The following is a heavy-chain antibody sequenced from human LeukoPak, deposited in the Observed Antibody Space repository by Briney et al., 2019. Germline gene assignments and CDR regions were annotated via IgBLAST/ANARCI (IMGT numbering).Heavy chain of an antibody. CDR2: INPNSGGT. J-gene: IGHJ4*02. CDR1: GYTFTGYY. V-gene: IGHV1-2*02. Sequence: GASVKVSCKASGYTFTGYYMHWVRQAPGQGLEWMGWINPNSGGTNYAQKFQGRVTMTRDTSISTAYMELSRLRSDDTAVYYCARADFFRSAQSSGSFDYWGQGTLVTVSS. CDR3: ARADFFRSAQSSGSFDY. D-gene: IGHD6-19*01.